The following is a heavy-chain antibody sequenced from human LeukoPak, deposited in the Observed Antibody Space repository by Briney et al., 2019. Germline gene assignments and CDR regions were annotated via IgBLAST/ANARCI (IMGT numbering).Heavy chain of an antibody. V-gene: IGHV3-23*01. Sequence: GGSLRLSCAASGFTFSSNAMNWVRQGPGKGLEWVAAISSSGSATYCADSVKGRFTISRDNSKNTLYLQMNSLRAGDTALYYCAKDGGAGFDPWGQGTLVTVSS. CDR2: ISSSGSAT. J-gene: IGHJ5*02. D-gene: IGHD3-16*01. CDR3: AKDGGAGFDP. CDR1: GFTFSSNA.